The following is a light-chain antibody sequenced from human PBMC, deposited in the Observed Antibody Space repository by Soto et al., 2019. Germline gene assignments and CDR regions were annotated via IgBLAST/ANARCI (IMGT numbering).Light chain of an antibody. CDR2: EVS. V-gene: IGLV2-14*01. CDR1: SSDVGGYNY. J-gene: IGLJ3*02. CDR3: SSFTGSTTWV. Sequence: QSALTQPASVSGSPGQSITMFCTGTSSDVGGYNYVSWYQQHPGKAPKLLIYEVSNRPSGISKRFSGSKSANTASLTISGLQAEEEAEYYCSSFTGSTTWVFGGGTKLTVL.